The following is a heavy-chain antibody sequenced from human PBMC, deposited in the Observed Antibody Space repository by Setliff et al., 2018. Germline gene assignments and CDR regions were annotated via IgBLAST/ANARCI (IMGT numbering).Heavy chain of an antibody. V-gene: IGHV3-15*01. CDR1: GFTFSNAW. Sequence: GSLRLSCAASGFTFSNAWMSWVRQAPGKGLEWVGRIKSKTDGGTTDYAAPVKGRFTISRDDSKNTLYLQMNSLRSDDTAVYICAYDSSGYYPGYWGQGTLVTVS. J-gene: IGHJ4*02. CDR2: IKSKTDGGTT. D-gene: IGHD3-22*01. CDR3: AYDSSGYYPGY.